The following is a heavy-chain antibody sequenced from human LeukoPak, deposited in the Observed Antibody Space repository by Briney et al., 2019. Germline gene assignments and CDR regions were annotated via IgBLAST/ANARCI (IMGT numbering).Heavy chain of an antibody. V-gene: IGHV4-4*08. CDR3: ARSPHNSAWYEKWFDP. D-gene: IGHD6-19*01. CDR1: GGSISTYY. CDR2: ISASGGT. Sequence: PETLSLTCTVSGGSISTYYWSWIRQSPGKGLEWTADISASGGTNYNPSLESRVTVSIDSSKNQFSLKLSSVTAADTAVFYCARSPHNSAWYEKWFDPWGQGTLVTVSS. J-gene: IGHJ5*02.